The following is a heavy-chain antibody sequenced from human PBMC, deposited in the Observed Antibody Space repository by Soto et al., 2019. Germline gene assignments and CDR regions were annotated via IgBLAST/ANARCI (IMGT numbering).Heavy chain of an antibody. D-gene: IGHD3-22*01. CDR1: GFTFNSYA. Sequence: GGSLRLSCAACGFTFNSYAMSCVRQAPGKGLEWVSAISRSGGGTYYADSVKGRFTISRDNCKNTLPLQMNSLRAVDTAVYYSAQEVGGYYAGSSGYNDYWG. CDR2: ISRSGGGT. J-gene: IGHJ4*01. CDR3: AQEVGGYYAGSSGYNDY. V-gene: IGHV3-23*01.